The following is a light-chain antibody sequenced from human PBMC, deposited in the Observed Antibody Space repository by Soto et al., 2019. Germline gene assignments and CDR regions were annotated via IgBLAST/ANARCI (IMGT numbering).Light chain of an antibody. V-gene: IGKV3-15*01. CDR1: QSVSSN. CDR3: QQYNNWPPRT. CDR2: GAS. Sequence: EISMTQSPATLSVSPGERATLSCRASQSVSSNLAWYQQKPGQAPRLLIYGASTRATGIPARFSGRGSGTEFTLPISSLQSEDFAVYYCQQYNNWPPRTFGQGTKLDIK. J-gene: IGKJ1*01.